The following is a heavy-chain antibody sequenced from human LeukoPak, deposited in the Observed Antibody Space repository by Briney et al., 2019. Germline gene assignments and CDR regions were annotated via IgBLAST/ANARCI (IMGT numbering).Heavy chain of an antibody. CDR1: GGSLSSYY. CDR3: ARHAPYYDFWSGSHGAFDI. Sequence: PSETLSLTCTVSGGSLSSYYWSWIRQPPGKGLEWIGFIFYTGSTNYNPSLKSRVTISVDTSKNQFSLKLSSVTAVDTAVYYCARHAPYYDFWSGSHGAFDIWGQGTMVTVSS. CDR2: IFYTGST. V-gene: IGHV4-59*01. J-gene: IGHJ3*02. D-gene: IGHD3-3*01.